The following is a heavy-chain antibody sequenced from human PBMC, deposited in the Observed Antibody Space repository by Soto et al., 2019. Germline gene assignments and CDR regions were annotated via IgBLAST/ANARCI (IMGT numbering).Heavy chain of an antibody. V-gene: IGHV1-3*01. D-gene: IGHD2-15*01. CDR3: ARVGCSGGSCYSSWFDP. CDR1: GYTFTSYA. CDR2: INAGNGNT. J-gene: IGHJ5*02. Sequence: GASVKVSCKASGYTFTSYAMHWVRQAPGQRLGWMGWINAGNGNTKYSQKFQGRVTITRDTSASTAYMELSSLRSEDTAVYYCARVGCSGGSCYSSWFDPWGQGTLVTVSS.